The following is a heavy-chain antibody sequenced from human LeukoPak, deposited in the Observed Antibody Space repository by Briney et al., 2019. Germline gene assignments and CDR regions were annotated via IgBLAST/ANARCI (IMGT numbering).Heavy chain of an antibody. Sequence: SETLSLTCTVSGGSISSYYWTWIRQPPGKGLEWIGYIYYSGSTNYNPSLKGRVTISVDTSKNQFSLKLSSVTAADTAVYYCVRRMDGGWFDPWGQGTLVTVSS. J-gene: IGHJ5*02. CDR2: IYYSGST. D-gene: IGHD4-23*01. CDR3: VRRMDGGWFDP. CDR1: GGSISSYY. V-gene: IGHV4-59*08.